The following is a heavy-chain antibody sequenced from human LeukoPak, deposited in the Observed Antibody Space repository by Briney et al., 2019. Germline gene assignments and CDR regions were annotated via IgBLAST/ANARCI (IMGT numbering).Heavy chain of an antibody. Sequence: SETLSLTCTVSGGSLIPYYWSWIRQPPGKGLEWIGYIYHSGTTNYSPPLKGRATLLVDTSKNQISLRLSSVTAADTAVYFCARVDSGTYYMPFDYWGQGSLVTVSS. V-gene: IGHV4-59*01. CDR2: IYHSGTT. J-gene: IGHJ4*02. CDR3: ARVDSGTYYMPFDY. D-gene: IGHD1-26*01. CDR1: GGSLIPYY.